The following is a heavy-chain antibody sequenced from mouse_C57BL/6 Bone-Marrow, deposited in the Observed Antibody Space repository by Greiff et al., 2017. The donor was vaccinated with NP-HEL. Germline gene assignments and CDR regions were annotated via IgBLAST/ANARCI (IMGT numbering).Heavy chain of an antibody. Sequence: VQLQQSGAELVKPGASVKISCKASGYAFSSYWMNWVKQRPGKGLEWIGQIYPGDGDTTYNGKFKGKATLTADKSSSTAYMQLSSLTSEDSAVYFCARGDIYYYGSSYFFYFDYWGQGTTLTVSS. V-gene: IGHV1-80*01. CDR1: GYAFSSYW. CDR2: IYPGDGDT. J-gene: IGHJ2*01. D-gene: IGHD1-1*01. CDR3: ARGDIYYYGSSYFFYFDY.